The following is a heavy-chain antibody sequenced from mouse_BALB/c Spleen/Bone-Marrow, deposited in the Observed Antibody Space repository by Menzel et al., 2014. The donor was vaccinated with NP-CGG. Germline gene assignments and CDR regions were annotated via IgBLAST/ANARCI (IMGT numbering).Heavy chain of an antibody. CDR1: GFNIKDTY. CDR2: IDPANGNT. J-gene: IGHJ1*01. V-gene: IGHV14-3*02. CDR3: ASYRYAWYFDV. D-gene: IGHD2-14*01. Sequence: VQLQQSGAELVKPGASVKLSCTASGFNIKDTYLHWVKQRPEQGLEWIGRIDPANGNTKYDPKFQGKATITADTSSNTAYLHLSSLTSEDTAVYYCASYRYAWYFDVWGAGTTVTVSS.